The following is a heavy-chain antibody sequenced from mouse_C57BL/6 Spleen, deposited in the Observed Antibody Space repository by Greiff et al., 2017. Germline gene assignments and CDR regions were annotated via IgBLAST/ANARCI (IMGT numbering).Heavy chain of an antibody. Sequence: LQESGAELVKPGASVKISCKASGYAFSSYWMNWVKQRPGKGLEWIGQIYPGDGDTNYNGKFKGKATLTADKSSSTAYMQLSSLTSEDSAVYFCAREGGYYVAWFAYWGQGTLVTVSA. V-gene: IGHV1-80*01. CDR1: GYAFSSYW. CDR3: AREGGYYVAWFAY. D-gene: IGHD2-3*01. CDR2: IYPGDGDT. J-gene: IGHJ3*01.